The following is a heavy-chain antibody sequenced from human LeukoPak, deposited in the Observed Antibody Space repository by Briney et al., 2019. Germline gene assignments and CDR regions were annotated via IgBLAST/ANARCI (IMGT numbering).Heavy chain of an antibody. CDR3: TTDRYYDNSELQFQH. V-gene: IGHV3-15*01. D-gene: IGHD3-22*01. CDR1: RFTFSNYA. CDR2: IKRETDGGTI. Sequence: GGSLRLSCAASRFTFSNYAMSWVRQAPGKGLEWLGRIKRETDGGTIDYAAPVKGRFTISRDDSRNTLYLQMDSLKIEDTAVYYCTTDRYYDNSELQFQHWGQGTLVTVSS. J-gene: IGHJ1*01.